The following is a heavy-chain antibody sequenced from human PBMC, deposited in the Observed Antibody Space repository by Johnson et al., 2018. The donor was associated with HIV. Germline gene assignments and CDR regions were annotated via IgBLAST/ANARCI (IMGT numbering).Heavy chain of an antibody. Sequence: QVQLVESGGGVVQPGRSVRLSCAASGFSLRTYAMHWVRQAPGKGLEWVSVIYSGCRTYYADSVKGRFTISRDNSKNTLYLQMNSLRAEYTAVYYCAKDRGSALAQLPIFPSAFDIWGQGTMVTVSS. J-gene: IGHJ3*02. CDR3: AKDRGSALAQLPIFPSAFDI. D-gene: IGHD6-6*01. CDR1: GFSLRTYA. V-gene: IGHV3-NL1*01. CDR2: IYSGCRT.